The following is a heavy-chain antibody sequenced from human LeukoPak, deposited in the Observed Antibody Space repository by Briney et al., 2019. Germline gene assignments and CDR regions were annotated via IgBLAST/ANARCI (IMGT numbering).Heavy chain of an antibody. CDR1: GYTFTSYG. Sequence: ASVKVSCKASGYTFTSYGISWVRQAPGQGLEWMGWINPNSGGTNYAQKFQGRVTMTRDTSISTAYMELSRLRSDDTAVYYCARDLGAARRSYNWFDPWGQRTLVTVSS. D-gene: IGHD6-6*01. CDR2: INPNSGGT. V-gene: IGHV1-2*02. J-gene: IGHJ5*02. CDR3: ARDLGAARRSYNWFDP.